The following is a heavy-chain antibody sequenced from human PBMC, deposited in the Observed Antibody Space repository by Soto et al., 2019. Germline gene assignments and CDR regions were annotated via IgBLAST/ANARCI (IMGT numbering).Heavy chain of an antibody. Sequence: GASVKVSCKASGYTFSSYRITWVRQAPGQGLEWVGWISAYNGDTSYAQKFQDRVTMTTDTSTTTTYMELRTLRSDDTAVYYCARTHVPGAPHFDFWGQGTLVTVSS. CDR1: GYTFSSYR. CDR3: ARTHVPGAPHFDF. D-gene: IGHD2-2*01. V-gene: IGHV1-18*01. J-gene: IGHJ4*02. CDR2: ISAYNGDT.